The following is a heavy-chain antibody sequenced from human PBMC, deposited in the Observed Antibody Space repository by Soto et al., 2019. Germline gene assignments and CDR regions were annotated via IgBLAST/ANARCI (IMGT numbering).Heavy chain of an antibody. J-gene: IGHJ5*02. CDR3: VRGISARQEGYTWFDH. Sequence: KAXETLSLTCSVSGCSINSYYWTWIRQPPGRGLEWIGYIFYSGLTNYNPSLQSRVTISLDTPSNQFSLRLRSLTAADTAVYYCVRGISARQEGYTWFDHWGQGALVTVSS. CDR1: GCSINSYY. D-gene: IGHD6-6*01. V-gene: IGHV4-59*01. CDR2: IFYSGLT.